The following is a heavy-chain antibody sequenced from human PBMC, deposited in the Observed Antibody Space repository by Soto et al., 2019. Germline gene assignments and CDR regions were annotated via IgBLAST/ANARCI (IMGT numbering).Heavy chain of an antibody. Sequence: QITLKESGPTLVKPTQTLTLTCTFSGFSFTTSGXXXXXXXXXXXXAXEXLALIYWNDNKRYSPSLKNRLAITKDTSKNQVVLTMXNMDXVDTATYXXXXRXXXGXXXXXRXXXDSWGQGTLVTVSS. J-gene: IGHJ4*02. CDR1: GFSFTTSGXX. D-gene: IGHD2-21*01. CDR3: XXRXXXGXXXXXRXXXDS. V-gene: IGHV2-5*01. CDR2: IYWNDNK.